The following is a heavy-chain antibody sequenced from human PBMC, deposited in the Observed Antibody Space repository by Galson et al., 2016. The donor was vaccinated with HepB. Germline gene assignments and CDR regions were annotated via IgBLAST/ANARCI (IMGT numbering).Heavy chain of an antibody. J-gene: IGHJ5*02. CDR1: GGSFSSAAKY. CDR3: ARDLRGFCSGGSCYGFDP. V-gene: IGHV4-31*03. Sequence: TLSLTCTVSGGSFSSAAKYWTWIRQHPGKGLEWIGSIYYSGSTYYNPSLKSRPTISVDTSKNQFFLKLSSATAADTAVYYCARDLRGFCSGGSCYGFDPWGQGTLVTVSS. CDR2: IYYSGST. D-gene: IGHD2-15*01.